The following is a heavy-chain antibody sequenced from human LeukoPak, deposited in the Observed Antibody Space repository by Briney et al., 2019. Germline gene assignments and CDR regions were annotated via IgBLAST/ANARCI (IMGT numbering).Heavy chain of an antibody. CDR3: ALGIIDYYYGMGV. J-gene: IGHJ6*02. Sequence: SETLSLTCTVSGGSVSSGSYYWSWIRQPPGKGLEWIGYIYYSGSTNYNPSLKSRVTISVDTSKNQFSLKLSSVTAADTAVYYCALGIIDYYYGMGVWGQGTTVTVSS. V-gene: IGHV4-61*01. CDR1: GGSVSSGSYY. D-gene: IGHD7-27*01. CDR2: IYYSGST.